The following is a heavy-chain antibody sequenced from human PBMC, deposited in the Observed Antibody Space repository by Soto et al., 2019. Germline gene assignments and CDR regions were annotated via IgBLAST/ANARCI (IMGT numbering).Heavy chain of an antibody. D-gene: IGHD6-13*01. Sequence: EVQLVESGGGLGQPGRSLRLSCAASGFTFDDYAMHWVRQVPGKGLEWVSGINWNSGSIGYADSVKGRFAISRDNAKNSLHLRMDSLRAEDTAFYYCVKDQSINWYSGHFRHWGQGTLVTVSS. CDR1: GFTFDDYA. CDR2: INWNSGSI. V-gene: IGHV3-9*01. CDR3: VKDQSINWYSGHFRH. J-gene: IGHJ1*01.